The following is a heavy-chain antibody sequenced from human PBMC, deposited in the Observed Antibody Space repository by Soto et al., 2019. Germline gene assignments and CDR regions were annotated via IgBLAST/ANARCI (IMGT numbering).Heavy chain of an antibody. CDR2: IYYSGST. CDR3: ARSRGWYFAY. J-gene: IGHJ4*02. V-gene: IGHV4-59*08. D-gene: IGHD6-19*01. CDR1: GGSISSYY. Sequence: SETLSLTCTVSGGSISSYYWSWIRQPPGKGLEWIGYIYYSGSTNYNPSLKSRVTISVDTSKNQFSLKLSSVTAADTAVYYCARSRGWYFAYWGQGTLVTVSS.